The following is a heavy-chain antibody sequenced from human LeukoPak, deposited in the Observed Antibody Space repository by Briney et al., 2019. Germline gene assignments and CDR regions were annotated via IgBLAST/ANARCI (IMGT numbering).Heavy chain of an antibody. D-gene: IGHD1-1*01. CDR2: ISYDGSNK. V-gene: IGHV3-30*03. J-gene: IGHJ5*02. CDR1: GFTFSKNG. Sequence: GGSLRLSCAASGFTFSKNGMHRVRQAPGKGLEWVAAISYDGSNKYYADSVKGRFTISRDNSKNTLNLQMNSLRAEDTAVYYCARSNWNDWSNWFDPWGQGTLVTVSS. CDR3: ARSNWNDWSNWFDP.